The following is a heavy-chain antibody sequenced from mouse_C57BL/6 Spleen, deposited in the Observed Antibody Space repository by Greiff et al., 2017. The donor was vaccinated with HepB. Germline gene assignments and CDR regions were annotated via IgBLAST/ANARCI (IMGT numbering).Heavy chain of an antibody. Sequence: VQLQQSGPELVKPGASVKISCKASGYAFSSSWMNWVKQRPGEGLEWIGRIYPGDGDTNYNGKFKGKATLTADKSSSTAYMQLSSLTSEDSAVYFCARGDSSGTGYYFDYWGQGTTLTVSS. D-gene: IGHD3-2*02. V-gene: IGHV1-82*01. CDR3: ARGDSSGTGYYFDY. J-gene: IGHJ2*01. CDR1: GYAFSSSW. CDR2: IYPGDGDT.